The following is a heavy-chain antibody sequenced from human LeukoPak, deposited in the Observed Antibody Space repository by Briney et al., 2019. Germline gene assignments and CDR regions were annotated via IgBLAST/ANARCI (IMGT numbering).Heavy chain of an antibody. CDR2: ISGSGGRT. Sequence: GGSLRLSGAVSESTFSTYAMSWVRQAPGKALEWFSAISGSGGRTYYADSVKGRFTISRDNSKNTQYLQMNSLGAEDTSVYYCKKGYYDYVWGSYYFDYWGQGILVTVSS. V-gene: IGHV3-23*01. CDR3: KKGYYDYVWGSYYFDY. J-gene: IGHJ4*02. D-gene: IGHD3-16*01. CDR1: ESTFSTYA.